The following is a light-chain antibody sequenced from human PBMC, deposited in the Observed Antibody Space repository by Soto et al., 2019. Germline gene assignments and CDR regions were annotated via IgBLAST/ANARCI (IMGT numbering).Light chain of an antibody. CDR1: SGDIGAFNY. Sequence: QSALTQPASVSGSPGQTVTISCTGTSGDIGAFNYVSWYQQQPAKAPKLLIFDVADRPSGISSRFSGSKSGNTASLTISGLQPEDEAHSYCSSYATTNTVLFGGGTKLTVL. CDR3: SSYATTNTVL. V-gene: IGLV2-14*03. J-gene: IGLJ2*01. CDR2: DVA.